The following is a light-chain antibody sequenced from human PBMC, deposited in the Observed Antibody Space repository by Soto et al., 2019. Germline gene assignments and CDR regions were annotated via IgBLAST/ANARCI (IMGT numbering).Light chain of an antibody. Sequence: SYDLTQPPSVSVAPGQTARITCGGNNIGGKSLHRYQQKPGQAPVLVVYDDGDRPSGIPERFSGSNSGNTATLTISRDEAGDEADYYCQVWDNNYDHYVFGTGTKVTVL. CDR1: NIGGKS. J-gene: IGLJ1*01. CDR2: DDG. CDR3: QVWDNNYDHYV. V-gene: IGLV3-21*02.